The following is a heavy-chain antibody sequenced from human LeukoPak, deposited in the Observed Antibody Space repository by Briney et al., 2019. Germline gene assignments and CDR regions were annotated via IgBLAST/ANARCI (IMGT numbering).Heavy chain of an antibody. CDR2: IKSKTDGGTT. Sequence: GGSLRLSCAASGFTFSNAWMSWVRQAPGKGLEWVGRIKSKTDGGTTDYAAPVKGRFTISRDDSKNTLYLQMNSLKTEDTAVYYCTTDNSMIVVVITSPGYWGQGTLVTVSS. D-gene: IGHD3-22*01. V-gene: IGHV3-15*01. J-gene: IGHJ4*02. CDR3: TTDNSMIVVVITSPGY. CDR1: GFTFSNAW.